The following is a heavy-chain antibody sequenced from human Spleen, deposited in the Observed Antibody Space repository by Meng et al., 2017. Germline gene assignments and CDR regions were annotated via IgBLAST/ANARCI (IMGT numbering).Heavy chain of an antibody. CDR3: ATDYYDNSGCDY. V-gene: IGHV3-21*01. CDR1: GFTFSTSI. Sequence: GESLKISCAASGFTFSTSILNWDRQAPGKGLEWVSSISSSSNYIYYADSVKGRFTISRDNAKNSLYLQMNSLRAEDTAVYYCATDYYDNSGCDYWGQGTLVTVSS. J-gene: IGHJ4*02. CDR2: ISSSSNYI. D-gene: IGHD3-22*01.